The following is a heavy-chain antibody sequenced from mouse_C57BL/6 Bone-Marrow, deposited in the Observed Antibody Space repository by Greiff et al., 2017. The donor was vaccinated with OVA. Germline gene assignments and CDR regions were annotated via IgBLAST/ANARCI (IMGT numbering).Heavy chain of an antibody. Sequence: QVQLQQPGAELVKPGASVKLSCKASGYTFTSYWMQWVKQRPGQGLEWIGEIDPSDSYTNYNQKFKGKATLTVDTSSSTAYMQLSSLTSEDSAVYYCARGDTVVATNYGGQGTTPTVSS. CDR1: GYTFTSYW. CDR2: IDPSDSYT. J-gene: IGHJ2*01. CDR3: ARGDTVVATNY. D-gene: IGHD1-1*01. V-gene: IGHV1-50*01.